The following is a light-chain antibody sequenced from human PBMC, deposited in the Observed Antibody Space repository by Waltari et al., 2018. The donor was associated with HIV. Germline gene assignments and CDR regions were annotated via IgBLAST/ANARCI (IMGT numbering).Light chain of an antibody. Sequence: DIQMTQTPSILSASVGDRVTITCRASRDVRNWLAWYQQKPGKAPKLLIDKVSSLESGVPSRCSGSGSGTEFTLTINSLQPDDFATYYCQQFNYYWTFGQGTKVEVK. CDR1: RDVRNW. J-gene: IGKJ1*01. V-gene: IGKV1-5*03. CDR2: KVS. CDR3: QQFNYYWT.